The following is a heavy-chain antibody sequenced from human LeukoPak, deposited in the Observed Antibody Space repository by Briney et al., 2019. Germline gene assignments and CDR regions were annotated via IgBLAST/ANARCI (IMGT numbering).Heavy chain of an antibody. J-gene: IGHJ5*02. D-gene: IGHD2-21*02. CDR1: GFTFSSYV. V-gene: IGHV3-23*01. CDR3: ARGWLGETTVVTPYNS. CDR2: ISGSGGST. Sequence: GGSLRLSCAASGFTFSSYVMSWVRQAPGQGLEWVSAISGSGGSTYYADSVKGWFTISRDNSKNTLYLQMNSLRAEDTAVYYCARGWLGETTVVTPYNSWGQGTLVTVSS.